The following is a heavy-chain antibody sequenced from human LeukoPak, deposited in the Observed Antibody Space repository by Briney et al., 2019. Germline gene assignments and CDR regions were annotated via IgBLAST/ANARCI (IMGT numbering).Heavy chain of an antibody. Sequence: GGSLRLSCVASGFTFSSYAMHWVRQAPGKGLEGVAVISYDGSNKYYADSVKGRFTISRDNSKNTLYLQMNSLRAEDTAVYYCASAKLLWFGESESSFDYWGQGTLVTVSS. CDR3: ASAKLLWFGESESSFDY. J-gene: IGHJ4*02. V-gene: IGHV3-30*04. D-gene: IGHD3-10*01. CDR2: ISYDGSNK. CDR1: GFTFSSYA.